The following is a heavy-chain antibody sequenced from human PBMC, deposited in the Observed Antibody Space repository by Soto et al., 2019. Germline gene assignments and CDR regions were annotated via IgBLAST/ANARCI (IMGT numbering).Heavy chain of an antibody. CDR3: ARYIVATKYLDY. D-gene: IGHD5-12*01. J-gene: IGHJ4*02. V-gene: IGHV3-72*01. CDR2: IKNKPKSYTT. Sequence: EVQLVESGGGLVQPGGSLRLSCAASGFTFSDHYMDWVRQAPGKGLEWIGRIKNKPKSYTTQYAASVKGIFTISRDDSINSLHLQMESLRADDPAVYYCARYIVATKYLDYWGQGTLVTVSS. CDR1: GFTFSDHY.